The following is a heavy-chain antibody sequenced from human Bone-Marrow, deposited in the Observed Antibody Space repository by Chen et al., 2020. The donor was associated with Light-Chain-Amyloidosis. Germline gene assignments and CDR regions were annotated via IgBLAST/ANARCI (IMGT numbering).Heavy chain of an antibody. D-gene: IGHD1-7*01. J-gene: IGHJ6*03. V-gene: IGHV4-39*01. CDR2: IYHSGST. Sequence: QVQLQESGAGLVKPSETLSLTCTVSGGSVISSAFSWGWIRQPPGKGLEWIGPIYHSGSTYYNPSLKSRVSLSVDTTKNQFSLNLGSVTAADTAVYYCTRPRTGTTTGAYYYMDVWGKGTTVIVSS. CDR3: TRPRTGTTTGAYYYMDV. CDR1: GGSVISSAFS.